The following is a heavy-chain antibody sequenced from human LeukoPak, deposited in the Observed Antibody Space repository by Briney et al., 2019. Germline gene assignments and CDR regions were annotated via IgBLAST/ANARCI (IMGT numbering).Heavy chain of an antibody. Sequence: SETLSLTCTVSGGSISSSTYYWGWIRQPPGKGLEWIGSIYYSGSTYHNPSLKSRVTISVDTSQNQFSLNLTSVTAADTAVYYCVRPDWGSGGSGSFDHWGQGTLVTVSS. V-gene: IGHV4-39*01. CDR1: GGSISSSTYY. CDR3: VRPDWGSGGSGSFDH. CDR2: IYYSGST. J-gene: IGHJ4*02. D-gene: IGHD7-27*01.